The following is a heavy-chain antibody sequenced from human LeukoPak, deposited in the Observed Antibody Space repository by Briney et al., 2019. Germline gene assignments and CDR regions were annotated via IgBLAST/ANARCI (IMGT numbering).Heavy chain of an antibody. CDR2: MNPNSGNT. Sequence: ASVTVSCKASGYTFTSYDINWVRQATGQGLEWMGWMNPNSGNTGYAQRFQGRVTITRNTSISTAYMELSSLRSEDTAVYYCARDSVEKKFDYWGQGTLVTVSS. CDR1: GYTFTSYD. D-gene: IGHD4-23*01. CDR3: ARDSVEKKFDY. J-gene: IGHJ4*02. V-gene: IGHV1-8*03.